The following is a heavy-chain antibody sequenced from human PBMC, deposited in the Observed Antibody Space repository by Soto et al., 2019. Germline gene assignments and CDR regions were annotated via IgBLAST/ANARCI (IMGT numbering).Heavy chain of an antibody. V-gene: IGHV1-18*04. J-gene: IGHJ6*02. D-gene: IGHD5-12*01. CDR3: AIDRRGLRTGLYNALDV. CDR1: GYTFTTYG. Sequence: GDSVKVSCKASGYTFTTYGISWVRQAPAQGLEFIGWISGYNGDTHYSQKFQGTVTMTTDTPTSTAYMELWSLRSDDRAVYYCAIDRRGLRTGLYNALDVWGQGTTGTVSS. CDR2: ISGYNGDT.